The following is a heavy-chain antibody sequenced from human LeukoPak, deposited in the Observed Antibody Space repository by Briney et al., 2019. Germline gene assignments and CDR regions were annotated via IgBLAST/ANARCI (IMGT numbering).Heavy chain of an antibody. D-gene: IGHD5-12*01. CDR1: GGSFSGYY. CDR2: INHSGST. Sequence: PSETLSLTCAVYGGSFSGYYWSWIRQPPGKGLEWIGEINHSGSTNYNPSLKSRVTISVDTSRNQISLKWSSVTAADTAVYYCARGHRSRGSEGILDYWGQGTLVTVSS. V-gene: IGHV4-34*01. CDR3: ARGHRSRGSEGILDY. J-gene: IGHJ4*02.